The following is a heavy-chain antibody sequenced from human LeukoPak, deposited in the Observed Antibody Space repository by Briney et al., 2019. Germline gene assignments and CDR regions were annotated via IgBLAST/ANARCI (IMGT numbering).Heavy chain of an antibody. CDR3: ARDRGHPTVTTYYFDY. CDR2: ISGSGGTT. D-gene: IGHD4-17*01. CDR1: GFIFSRYG. Sequence: GGSLRLSCAASGFIFSRYGMSWVRQAPGKGLEWVSAISGSGGTTYYADSVKGRFTISRDNSKNTLYLQITSLRAEDTAVYYCARDRGHPTVTTYYFDYWGQGTLVTVSS. J-gene: IGHJ4*02. V-gene: IGHV3-23*01.